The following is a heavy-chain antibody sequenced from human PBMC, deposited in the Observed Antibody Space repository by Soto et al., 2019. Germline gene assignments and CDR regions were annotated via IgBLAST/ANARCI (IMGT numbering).Heavy chain of an antibody. CDR3: ARLWLQYCSSTSCYPYYFDY. CDR1: GGSISSSSYY. V-gene: IGHV4-39*01. CDR2: IYYSGST. D-gene: IGHD2-2*01. Sequence: QLQLQESGPGLVKPSETLSLTCTVSGGSISSSSYYWGWIRQPPGKGLEWIGSIYYSGSTYYNPSLKSRVTISVDTSKNQFSLKLSSVTAADTAVYYCARLWLQYCSSTSCYPYYFDYWGQGTLVTVSS. J-gene: IGHJ4*02.